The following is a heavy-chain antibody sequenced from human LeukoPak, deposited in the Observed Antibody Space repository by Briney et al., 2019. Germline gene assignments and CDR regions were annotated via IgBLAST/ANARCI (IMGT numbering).Heavy chain of an antibody. J-gene: IGHJ4*02. V-gene: IGHV4-4*07. Sequence: SETLSLTCTVSGGSINGYYWTWIRQPAGKGLEWIGRIYTSGTTNYNPSLKSRVTMSLDTSKNQFSLKLTSVTAADTAVYYCARGDRDLGYWGQGTLVTVSS. D-gene: IGHD3-22*01. CDR1: GGSINGYY. CDR2: IYTSGTT. CDR3: ARGDRDLGY.